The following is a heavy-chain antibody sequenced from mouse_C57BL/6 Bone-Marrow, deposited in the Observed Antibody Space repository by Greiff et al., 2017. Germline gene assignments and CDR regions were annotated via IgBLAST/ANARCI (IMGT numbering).Heavy chain of an antibody. CDR2: IDPANGNT. CDR1: GFNFKNTY. CDR3: AKWGYCSNYLVAY. J-gene: IGHJ3*01. Sequence: VQLQQSVAELVRPGASVKLSCTASGFNFKNTYMHWVKQRPEQGLEWIGRIDPANGNTKYAPKFQGKATITADTSSNTAYLQLSSLTSEDTAIYYCAKWGYCSNYLVAYWGQGTLVTVSA. D-gene: IGHD2-5*01. V-gene: IGHV14-3*01.